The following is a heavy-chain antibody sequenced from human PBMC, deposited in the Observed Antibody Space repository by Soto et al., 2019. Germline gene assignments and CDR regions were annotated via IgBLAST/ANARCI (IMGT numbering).Heavy chain of an antibody. Sequence: SETLSLTCSVSGGSIGRYYWSWIRQSPGKGLEWIGFIYDSENTNYNPSLKSRVTISGDTSKTQLSLTLSSVTAADTAIYYCARHEKGSSFDHWGQGALVTVSS. CDR1: GGSIGRYY. CDR3: ARHEKGSSFDH. J-gene: IGHJ4*02. D-gene: IGHD6-6*01. V-gene: IGHV4-59*08. CDR2: IYDSENT.